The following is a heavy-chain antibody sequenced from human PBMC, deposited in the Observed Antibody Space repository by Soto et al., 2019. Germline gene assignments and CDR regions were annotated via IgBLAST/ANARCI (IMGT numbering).Heavy chain of an antibody. Sequence: QVQLQESGPGLVKPSETLSLTCTVSGGSISSYYWSWIRQPPGKGLEWIGYIYYSGSTNYNPSLNSRVTISVDTSKNQFSLTLSSVNAADTAVEYCARRYGSCFDYWGQGTLVNVSS. V-gene: IGHV4-59*08. J-gene: IGHJ4*02. D-gene: IGHD5-18*01. CDR1: GGSISSYY. CDR3: ARRYGSCFDY. CDR2: IYYSGST.